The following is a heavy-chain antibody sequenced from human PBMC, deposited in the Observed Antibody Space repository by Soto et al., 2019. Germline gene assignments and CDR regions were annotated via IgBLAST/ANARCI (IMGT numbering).Heavy chain of an antibody. Sequence: EVQLLESGGGLVQPGGSLRLSCAASGFTFSSYAMIWVRQAPGKGLEWVSAISGSGGSTYYADSVKGRFTISRDNSKNTLYLQMNSLRAEDTAVYYCANYYSNYVSGYWGQGTLVTVSS. CDR3: ANYYSNYVSGY. CDR2: ISGSGGST. CDR1: GFTFSSYA. D-gene: IGHD4-4*01. J-gene: IGHJ4*02. V-gene: IGHV3-23*01.